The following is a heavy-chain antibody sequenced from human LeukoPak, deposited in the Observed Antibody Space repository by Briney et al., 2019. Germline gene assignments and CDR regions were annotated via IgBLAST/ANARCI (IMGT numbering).Heavy chain of an antibody. CDR1: GGTFSSYA. CDR3: AREYSSSSAPPGDYFDY. J-gene: IGHJ4*02. Sequence: ASVKVSCKASGGTFSSYAISWVRQAPGQGLEWMGGIIPIFGTANYAQKFQGRVTITADESTSTAYMELSSLRSEDTAVYYCAREYSSSSAPPGDYFDYWGQGTLVTVSS. V-gene: IGHV1-69*13. CDR2: IIPIFGTA. D-gene: IGHD6-6*01.